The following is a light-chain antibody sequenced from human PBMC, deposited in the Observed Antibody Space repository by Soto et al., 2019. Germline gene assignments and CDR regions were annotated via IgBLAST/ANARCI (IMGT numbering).Light chain of an antibody. CDR1: QSVTSNY. V-gene: IGKV3-20*01. Sequence: EIVLTQSPGTLSSSPGERATLSCRASQSVTSNYLAWHQQKPGQAPRLLIYDASTRATGIPDRFSGSGSGTDFTLTISRLEPEDFAVYYCQQYGSSPFTFGPGTKVDIK. J-gene: IGKJ3*01. CDR2: DAS. CDR3: QQYGSSPFT.